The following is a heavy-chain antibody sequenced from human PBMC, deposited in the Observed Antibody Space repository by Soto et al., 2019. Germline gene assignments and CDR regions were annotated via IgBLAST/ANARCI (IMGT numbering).Heavy chain of an antibody. CDR1: WVTFMTYG. V-gene: IGHV3-30*02. Sequence: GGCLGLSCPSSWVTFMTYGMHWVRQAPCKGLEWVAFRSNDGNNKYHADSVKGRFTISRDNSKNTLYLQMNSLRAEDTAVYYCAKDSGRGSADYYFDYWGQGTLVTVSS. J-gene: IGHJ4*02. CDR3: AKDSGRGSADYYFDY. CDR2: RSNDGNNK. D-gene: IGHD3-10*01.